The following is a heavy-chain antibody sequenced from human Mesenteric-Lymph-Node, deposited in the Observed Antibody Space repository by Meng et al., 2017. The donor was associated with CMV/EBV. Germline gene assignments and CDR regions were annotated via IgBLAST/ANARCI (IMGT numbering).Heavy chain of an antibody. CDR3: ARGYRDSSGYSYYYYYGMDV. J-gene: IGHJ6*02. Sequence: GESLKISCAASGFTFSSYWMHWVRQAPGKGLEWVSYISSSGSTIYYADSVKGRFTISRDNAKNSLYLQMNSLRAEDTAVYYCARGYRDSSGYSYYYYYGMDVWGQGTTVTVSS. CDR1: GFTFSSYW. V-gene: IGHV3-48*04. CDR2: ISSSGSTI. D-gene: IGHD3-22*01.